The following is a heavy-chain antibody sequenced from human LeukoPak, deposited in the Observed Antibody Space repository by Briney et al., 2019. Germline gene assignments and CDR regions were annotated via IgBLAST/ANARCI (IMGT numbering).Heavy chain of an antibody. CDR1: GFTLRSHG. Sequence: PGGSLRFSCAASGFTLRSHGMHWVRQAPGKGLEWVAVFWAHGRSEYYADSVKGRFSISRDTSRSTVYLQMNSLRVEDTAVYYCARDDDISSHYSLFEYWGQGTRVTVSS. V-gene: IGHV3-33*01. CDR3: ARDDDISSHYSLFEY. D-gene: IGHD3-22*01. J-gene: IGHJ4*02. CDR2: FWAHGRSE.